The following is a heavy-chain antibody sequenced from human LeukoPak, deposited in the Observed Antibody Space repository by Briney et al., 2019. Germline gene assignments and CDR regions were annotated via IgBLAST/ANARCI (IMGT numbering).Heavy chain of an antibody. Sequence: SQTLSLTCAISGDGVSSNSVAWNWIRQSPSRGLEWLGRTYYRSKWFNDSADSVKSRITINPDTSKNQFSLQLNSVTPEDTAVYYCARTDCSGGSCPYQFDYWGQGTLVTVSS. CDR2: TYYRSKWFN. CDR1: GDGVSSNSVA. D-gene: IGHD2-15*01. V-gene: IGHV6-1*01. J-gene: IGHJ4*02. CDR3: ARTDCSGGSCPYQFDY.